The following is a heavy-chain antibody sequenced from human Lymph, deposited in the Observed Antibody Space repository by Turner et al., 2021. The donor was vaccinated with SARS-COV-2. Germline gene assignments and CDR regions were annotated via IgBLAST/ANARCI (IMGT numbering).Heavy chain of an antibody. D-gene: IGHD6-13*01. CDR2: IIPILGIA. Sequence: QVQLVQSGAEVKKPGSSVKVSFKASGGTFRRYGSSWVRQATGQGLEWMGRIIPILGIANYAQKFQGRVTITADKSTSTAYMELSSLRSEDTAVYYCARESRRGIAAAGPYGMDVWGQGTTVTVSS. CDR1: GGTFRRYG. J-gene: IGHJ6*02. V-gene: IGHV1-69*04. CDR3: ARESRRGIAAAGPYGMDV.